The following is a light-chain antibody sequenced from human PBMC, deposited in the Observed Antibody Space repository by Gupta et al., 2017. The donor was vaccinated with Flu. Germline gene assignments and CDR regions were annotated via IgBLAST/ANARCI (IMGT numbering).Light chain of an antibody. V-gene: IGKV2-28*01. CDR1: QSRLHSNGYNY. Sequence: IVMTQSPLTLPVTPGEPASLSCRSSQSRLHSNGYNYLDWYLPKPGQSPQLLIYVVSNRASGVPNRISGSGAGTDFTLKISRGEAEDVVLYYWKQGRQTPWTFGQGTKVEIK. CDR3: KQGRQTPWT. CDR2: VVS. J-gene: IGKJ1*01.